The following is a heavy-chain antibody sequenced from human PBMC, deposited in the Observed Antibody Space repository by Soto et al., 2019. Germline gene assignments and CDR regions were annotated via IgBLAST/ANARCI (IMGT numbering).Heavy chain of an antibody. CDR1: GGSISSYY. CDR3: GRHNPAPIDFWSGLNWFDP. CDR2: IYYSGST. Sequence: PSETLSLTCTVSGGSISSYYWSWIRQPPGKGLEWIGYIYYSGSTNYNPSLKSRVTISVDTSKNQFPLKLSSVTAADTAVYYCGRHNPAPIDFWSGLNWFDPWGQGTLVTVSS. V-gene: IGHV4-59*08. J-gene: IGHJ5*02. D-gene: IGHD3-3*01.